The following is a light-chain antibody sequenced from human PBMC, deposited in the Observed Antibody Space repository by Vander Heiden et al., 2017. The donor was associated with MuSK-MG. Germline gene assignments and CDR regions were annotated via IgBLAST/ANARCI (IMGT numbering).Light chain of an antibody. V-gene: IGKV3-11*01. J-gene: IGKJ3*01. CDR3: QQRSYWPYFT. Sequence: EIVLTQSPATLSLSPGERATLSCRASQSVSSYLAWYQQKPGQAPRLLIYDASNRATGIPARFSGSGYGTDFTLTISSLEPEDFAVYYCQQRSYWPYFTFGHGTKVDIK. CDR2: DAS. CDR1: QSVSSY.